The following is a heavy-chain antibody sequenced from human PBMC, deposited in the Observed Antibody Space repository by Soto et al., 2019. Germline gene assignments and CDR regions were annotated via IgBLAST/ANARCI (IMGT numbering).Heavy chain of an antibody. CDR2: LRTAGGT. J-gene: IGHJ4*02. CDR3: ARGGETGFDY. V-gene: IGHV3-13*01. D-gene: IGHD3-16*01. Sequence: EVQLVESGGGLVQPGGSLRLSCAASGFTFSSYDMHWVRQATGKGLEWVSGLRTAGGTFYAGSVKGRFTISRENVKNSLYLQMNSLRAGDTAVYYCARGGETGFDYWGQRTLVTVSS. CDR1: GFTFSSYD.